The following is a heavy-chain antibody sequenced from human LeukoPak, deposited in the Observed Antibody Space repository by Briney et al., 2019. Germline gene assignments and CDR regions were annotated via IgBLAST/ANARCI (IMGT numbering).Heavy chain of an antibody. CDR3: ARGIVYSSSWYDLYYFDY. CDR2: ISSSSSYI. J-gene: IGHJ4*02. Sequence: GGSLRLSCVASGFTFSSYSMNWVRQAPGKGLEWVSSISSSSSYIYYADSVKGRFTISRDNAKNSLYLQMNSLRAEDTAVYYCARGIVYSSSWYDLYYFDYWGQGTLVTVSS. V-gene: IGHV3-21*01. D-gene: IGHD6-13*01. CDR1: GFTFSSYS.